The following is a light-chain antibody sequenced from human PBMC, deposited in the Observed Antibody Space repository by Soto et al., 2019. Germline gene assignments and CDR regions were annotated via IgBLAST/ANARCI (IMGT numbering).Light chain of an antibody. CDR3: QVWDSTSDHVV. V-gene: IGLV3-21*04. CDR2: YDN. Sequence: SYELTQPPSVSVAPGKTARMTCGGNNLGSKNVHWYQQKPGQAPVLVIYYDNDRPSGIPERFSGSNSGNTATLTISRVEAGDEADYYCQVWDSTSDHVVFGGGTKLTVL. CDR1: NLGSKN. J-gene: IGLJ2*01.